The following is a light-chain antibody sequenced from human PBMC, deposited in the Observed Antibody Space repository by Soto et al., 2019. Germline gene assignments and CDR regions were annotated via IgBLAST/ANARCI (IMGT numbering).Light chain of an antibody. Sequence: EIEMTQSPATLSVSPGERATLSCRASQSVSSNLAWYQQKPGQAPRLLIYGASTRATGIPARFSGSGSGTEFSLTISSLQSEDFAVYYCQQYNNWPPHTFGGGTKVDIK. CDR1: QSVSSN. CDR3: QQYNNWPPHT. CDR2: GAS. V-gene: IGKV3-15*01. J-gene: IGKJ4*01.